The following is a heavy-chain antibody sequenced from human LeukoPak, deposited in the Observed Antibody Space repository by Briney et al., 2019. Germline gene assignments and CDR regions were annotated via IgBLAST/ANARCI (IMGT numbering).Heavy chain of an antibody. V-gene: IGHV4-59*08. D-gene: IGHD3-10*01. J-gene: IGHJ1*01. CDR2: IYYSGST. Sequence: SETLSLTCTVSGGSISSYYWSWVRQPPGKGLEWIGYIYYSGSTNYNPSLKSRVTISVDTSKNQFSLKLSSVTAADTAVYYCARHYGSGSYSAEYFQHWGQGTLVTVSS. CDR1: GGSISSYY. CDR3: ARHYGSGSYSAEYFQH.